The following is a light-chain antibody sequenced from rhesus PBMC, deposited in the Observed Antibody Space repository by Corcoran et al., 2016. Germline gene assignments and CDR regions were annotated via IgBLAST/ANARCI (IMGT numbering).Light chain of an antibody. Sequence: DIQMTQSPSSLSASVGDTVTISCRASQGISSWLAWYQQKPGKAPKLLIYKASSLQSRVPSRFSGQGSGTDFTFTINSLQYEDSATYYCQQYSSSSWTFGQGTKVEIK. CDR3: QQYSSSSWT. CDR1: QGISSW. CDR2: KAS. J-gene: IGKJ1*01. V-gene: IGKV1-22*01.